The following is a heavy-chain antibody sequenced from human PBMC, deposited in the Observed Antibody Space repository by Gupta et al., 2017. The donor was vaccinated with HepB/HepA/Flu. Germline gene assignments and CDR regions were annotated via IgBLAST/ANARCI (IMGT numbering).Heavy chain of an antibody. CDR2: ISGNGGST. CDR1: GFTFSSYA. D-gene: IGHD2-2*01. J-gene: IGHJ6*02. CDR3: AKAQLGPITNCSSTSCYPWAPGMDV. V-gene: IGHV3-23*01. Sequence: EVQLLESGGGLVQPGGSLRLSCAASGFTFSSYAMSWVGQAPGKGLEWVSSISGNGGSTYYADSVKGRFTISRDNSKNTLYLQMNSLRAEDTAVYYCAKAQLGPITNCSSTSCYPWAPGMDVWGQGTTVTVSS.